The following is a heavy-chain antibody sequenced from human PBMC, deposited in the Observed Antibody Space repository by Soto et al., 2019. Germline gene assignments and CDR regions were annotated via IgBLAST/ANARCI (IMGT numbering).Heavy chain of an antibody. Sequence: SETLSLTSTVSGGSISSGDYYWSWIRQPPGKGLEWIGYIYYSGSTYYNPSLKSRVTISVDTSKNQFSLKLSSVTAADTAVYYCARVGFGELLAHGMDVWGQGTTVTVSS. CDR2: IYYSGST. V-gene: IGHV4-30-4*01. CDR1: GGSISSGDYY. CDR3: ARVGFGELLAHGMDV. J-gene: IGHJ6*02. D-gene: IGHD3-10*01.